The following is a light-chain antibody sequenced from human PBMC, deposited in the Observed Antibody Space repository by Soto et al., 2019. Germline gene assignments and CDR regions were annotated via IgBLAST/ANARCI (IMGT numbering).Light chain of an antibody. J-gene: IGLJ3*02. CDR1: TGAVTSGHY. V-gene: IGLV7-43*01. Sequence: QAVVTQEPSLTVSPGGTVTLTCASSTGAVTSGHYPNWFQQKPGQAPRMLIYSTSNKHSWAPARFSGFLLGDRAALTLSGVQPEDEAEYHCPLYYGGTWVFGGGTKLTVL. CDR2: STS. CDR3: PLYYGGTWV.